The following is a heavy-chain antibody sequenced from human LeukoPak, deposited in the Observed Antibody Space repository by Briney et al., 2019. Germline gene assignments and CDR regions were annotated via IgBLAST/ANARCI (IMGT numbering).Heavy chain of an antibody. CDR1: GFIFNNNF. Sequence: GGSLRLSCAASGFIFNNNFMSWVRQVPGKGLEWLANIKQDGSEKTYVDSVKGRFTIFRDNAKNLLYLQMNSLRAEGTAVYYCAREGFYYFDFWGQGALVTVAS. CDR3: AREGFYYFDF. J-gene: IGHJ4*01. CDR2: IKQDGSEK. V-gene: IGHV3-7*01.